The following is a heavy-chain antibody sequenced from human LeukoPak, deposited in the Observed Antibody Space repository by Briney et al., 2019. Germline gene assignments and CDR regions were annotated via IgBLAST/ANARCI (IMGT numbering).Heavy chain of an antibody. J-gene: IGHJ4*02. V-gene: IGHV3-30*02. Sequence: GGSLRLSCAASGFTFSSYGMHWVRQAPGKGLEWVAFIRYDGSNKYYADSVKGRFTISRDNSKNTLYLQMNSLRAEDTAVYYCAKGPNIPPHAPDGYWGQGTLVTVSS. CDR3: AKGPNIPPHAPDGY. D-gene: IGHD2/OR15-2a*01. CDR1: GFTFSSYG. CDR2: IRYDGSNK.